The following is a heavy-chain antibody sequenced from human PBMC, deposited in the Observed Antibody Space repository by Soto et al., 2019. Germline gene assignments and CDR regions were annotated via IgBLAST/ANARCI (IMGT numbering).Heavy chain of an antibody. D-gene: IGHD6-6*01. Sequence: GGSLRLSCAASGFTFSNAWMSWVRQAPGKGLEWVGRIKSKTDGGTTDYAAHVKGRFTSTRDDSKNTLYLQMNSLKTEDTAVYYCTPAGQLVEIYYYMDVWCKGTTVTVSS. CDR3: TPAGQLVEIYYYMDV. CDR1: GFTFSNAW. CDR2: IKSKTDGGTT. V-gene: IGHV3-15*01. J-gene: IGHJ6*03.